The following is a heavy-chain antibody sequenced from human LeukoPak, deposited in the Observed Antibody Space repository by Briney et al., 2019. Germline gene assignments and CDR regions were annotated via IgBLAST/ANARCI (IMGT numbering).Heavy chain of an antibody. J-gene: IGHJ4*02. CDR2: ISGSGGST. D-gene: IGHD2-15*01. CDR3: AKPPAYCSGGSCYFPVDY. V-gene: IGHV3-23*01. Sequence: GGSLRLSCAASGFTFSSYAMSWVRQAPGKGLEWVSAISGSGGSTYYADSVKGRFTISRDNSKNTLYLQMNSLRAEDTAVYYCAKPPAYCSGGSCYFPVDYWGQGTLVTVSS. CDR1: GFTFSSYA.